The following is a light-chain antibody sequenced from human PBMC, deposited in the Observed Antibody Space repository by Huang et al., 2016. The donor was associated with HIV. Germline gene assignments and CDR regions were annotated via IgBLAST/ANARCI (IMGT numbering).Light chain of an antibody. Sequence: DIVMTQSPDSLPVFPGERATINCKSSQSVLDSSNKKNYLAWYQQQHGQPPKLRLYWASVRESGVPDRFRGSGSGTEFTLTINNLQAEDVAVYYCQQYYSTPAFGQGTNVDI. CDR1: QSVLDSSNKKNY. V-gene: IGKV4-1*01. J-gene: IGKJ1*01. CDR3: QQYYSTPA. CDR2: WAS.